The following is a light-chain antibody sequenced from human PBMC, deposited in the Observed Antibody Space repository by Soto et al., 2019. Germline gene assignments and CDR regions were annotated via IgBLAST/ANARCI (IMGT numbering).Light chain of an antibody. V-gene: IGKV1-27*01. J-gene: IGKJ5*01. Sequence: DIHMSQTPSTLSASVGDGVTITCRASQSISNRLAWYQQRPGKAPKVLIYAASTLQPGVPSRFSGRGSGTDFTLTINSLHPDDIAPYCSQIYESAPITSCQGTRLE. CDR3: QIYESAPIT. CDR2: AAS. CDR1: QSISNR.